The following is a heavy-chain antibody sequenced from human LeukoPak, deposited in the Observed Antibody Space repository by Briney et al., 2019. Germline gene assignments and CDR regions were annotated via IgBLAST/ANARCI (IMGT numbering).Heavy chain of an antibody. V-gene: IGHV3-30*03. D-gene: IGHD6-6*01. CDR3: TRSSIAHFDY. J-gene: IGHJ4*02. Sequence: PGGSLRLSCAASGFTFSSYGMHWVRQAPGKGLEWVAVISYDGSNKYYADSVKGRFTISRDNSKNTLYLQMNSLKTEDTAVYYCTRSSIAHFDYWGQGTLVTVSS. CDR1: GFTFSSYG. CDR2: ISYDGSNK.